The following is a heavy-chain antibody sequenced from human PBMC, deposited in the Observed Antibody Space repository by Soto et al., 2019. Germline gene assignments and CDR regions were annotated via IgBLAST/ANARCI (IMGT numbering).Heavy chain of an antibody. Sequence: QVQLVQSGAEVKKPGASVKVSCKASGYTFTSYGISWVRQAPGQGLEWMGWISAYNGNTNYAQKLQGRVTMTTDTSTSTAYVERRSLRADDTAVYYCARALDSSSRYYYYDAMDVWGQGTTVTVSS. CDR3: ARALDSSSRYYYYDAMDV. V-gene: IGHV1-18*01. CDR1: GYTFTSYG. J-gene: IGHJ6*02. D-gene: IGHD5-18*01. CDR2: ISAYNGNT.